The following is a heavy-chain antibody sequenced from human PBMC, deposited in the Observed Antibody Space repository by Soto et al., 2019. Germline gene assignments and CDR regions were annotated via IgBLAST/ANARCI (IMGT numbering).Heavy chain of an antibody. CDR2: INPSGGST. CDR1: GYTFTNYY. D-gene: IGHD3-22*01. V-gene: IGHV1-46*01. Sequence: GASVKVSCKASGYTFTNYYMHWVRQAPGQGLEWMGIINPSGGSTSYAQKFQGRVTMTRDTSTSTVYMDLSNLRSEDTVVYYCARDQEDSSDYLYSPADTWGQGTLVTVSS. CDR3: ARDQEDSSDYLYSPADT. J-gene: IGHJ5*02.